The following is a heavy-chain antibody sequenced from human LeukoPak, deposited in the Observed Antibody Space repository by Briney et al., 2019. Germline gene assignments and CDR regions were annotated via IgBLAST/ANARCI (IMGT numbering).Heavy chain of an antibody. D-gene: IGHD3-10*01. CDR1: GFTFDDYA. J-gene: IGHJ4*02. CDR3: AKGMDRLLWFGVDY. CDR2: ISWNSGSI. Sequence: GGSLRLSCAASGFTFDDYAMHWVRQAPGKGLEWVSGISWNSGSIGYADSVKGRFTISRDNAKNSLYLQMNSLRAEDMALYYCAKGMDRLLWFGVDYWGQGTLVTVSS. V-gene: IGHV3-9*03.